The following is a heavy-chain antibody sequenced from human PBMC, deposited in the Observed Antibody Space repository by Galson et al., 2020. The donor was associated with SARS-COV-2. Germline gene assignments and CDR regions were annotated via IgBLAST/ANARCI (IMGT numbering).Heavy chain of an antibody. CDR3: AREAITIFGVVMELGGAFDI. D-gene: IGHD3-3*01. CDR2: ISAYNGNT. V-gene: IGHV1-18*04. J-gene: IGHJ3*02. Sequence: ASVKVSCKASGYTFTSYGISWVRQAPGQGLEWMGWISAYNGNTNYAQKLQGRVTMTTDTSTSTAYMELRSLRSDDTAVYYCAREAITIFGVVMELGGAFDIWGQGTMVTVSS. CDR1: GYTFTSYG.